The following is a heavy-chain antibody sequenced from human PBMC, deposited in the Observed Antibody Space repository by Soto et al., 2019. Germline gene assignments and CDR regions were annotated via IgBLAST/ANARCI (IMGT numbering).Heavy chain of an antibody. CDR1: GFTFSRYW. V-gene: IGHV3-74*01. J-gene: IGHJ5*02. CDR3: AAGLLPRISGTTLNP. D-gene: IGHD1-7*01. Sequence: EVQVVESGGGLVQPGGSLRLSCAASGFTFSRYWMHWVRQVPGKGLVWVSRINIEGTSATYADSVKGRFTISRDNARNTLFLQMNSLRAEDSVVYYCAAGLLPRISGTTLNPWGQGTLVIVSS. CDR2: INIEGTSA.